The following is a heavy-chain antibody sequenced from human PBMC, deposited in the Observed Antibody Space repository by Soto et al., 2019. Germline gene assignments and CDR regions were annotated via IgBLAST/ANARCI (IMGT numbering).Heavy chain of an antibody. J-gene: IGHJ6*02. V-gene: IGHV3-7*03. D-gene: IGHD1-26*01. CDR1: AFTFSRYW. Sequence: GGSLRLSCAASAFTFSRYWMSWVRQAPGKGLEWVANIKQDGSEKYYVDSVKGRFTISRDNAKNAVYLQMNSLRAEDTALYYCGKDISGRGSFYYYCGLDVWGQGTTVTVSS. CDR3: GKDISGRGSFYYYCGLDV. CDR2: IKQDGSEK.